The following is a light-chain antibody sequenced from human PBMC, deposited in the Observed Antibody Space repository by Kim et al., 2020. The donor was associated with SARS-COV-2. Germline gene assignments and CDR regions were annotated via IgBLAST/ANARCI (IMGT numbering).Light chain of an antibody. V-gene: IGLV2-8*01. CDR3: CSYSVTNTLV. CDR1: SSDVGGYNY. J-gene: IGLJ3*02. CDR2: EVS. Sequence: QSALTQPPSASGSPGQSVTISCTGTSSDVGGYNYVSWYQQHPGKAPKLMIYEVSKRPSGVPDRFPGSKSDNTASLTVSGLQAGDEADYYCCSYSVTNTLVFGGGTKVTVL.